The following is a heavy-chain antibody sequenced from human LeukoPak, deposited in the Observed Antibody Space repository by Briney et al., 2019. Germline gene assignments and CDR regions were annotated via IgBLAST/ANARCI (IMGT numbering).Heavy chain of an antibody. CDR1: GDSVSSKNGA. J-gene: IGHJ4*02. CDR3: ARDVGTSGRYTFDY. CDR2: TYYRSKWYN. V-gene: IGHV6-1*01. Sequence: SQTLSVTCAISGDSVSSKNGAWNWIRQSPSRGLEWLGRTYYRSKWYNDYAVSVQGRININPDTSKNQFSPQLNSVTPEDTAVYYCARDVGTSGRYTFDYWGQGTLVTVSS. D-gene: IGHD3-16*02.